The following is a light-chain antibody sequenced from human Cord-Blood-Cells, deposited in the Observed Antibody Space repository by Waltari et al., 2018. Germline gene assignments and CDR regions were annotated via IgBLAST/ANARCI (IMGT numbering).Light chain of an antibody. CDR2: EGS. J-gene: IGLJ1*01. Sequence: QAALAQPASGSGSPGQSITIPCPGTRSDVGSFNLVSWYQQHPGKAPKLMIYEGSKRPSGVSNRFSGSKSGNTASLTISGLQAEDEADYYCCSYAGSSTYVFGTGTKVTVL. V-gene: IGLV2-23*01. CDR3: CSYAGSSTYV. CDR1: RSDVGSFNL.